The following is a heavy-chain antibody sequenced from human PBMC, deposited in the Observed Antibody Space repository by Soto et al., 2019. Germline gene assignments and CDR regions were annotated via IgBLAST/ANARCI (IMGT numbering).Heavy chain of an antibody. CDR2: IYYSGST. V-gene: IGHV4-59*01. J-gene: IGHJ4*02. D-gene: IGHD3-3*01. CDR1: VGSISSYY. CDR3: AREGTIFGVVTYPDY. Sequence: SETLSLTCTVSVGSISSYYWSWIRQPPGKGLEWIGYIYYSGSTNYNPSLKSRVTISVDTSKNQFSLKLSSVTAADTAVYYCAREGTIFGVVTYPDYWGQGTLVTVSS.